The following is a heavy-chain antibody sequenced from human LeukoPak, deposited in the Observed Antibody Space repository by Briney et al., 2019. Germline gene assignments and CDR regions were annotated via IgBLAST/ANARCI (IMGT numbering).Heavy chain of an antibody. D-gene: IGHD3-3*01. CDR3: ARDARYYDFWSGYYPPDY. J-gene: IGHJ4*02. CDR2: ISSSSSYI. CDR1: GFTFSSYE. Sequence: GGSLRLSCAASGFTFSSYEMNWVRQAPGKGLEWVSSISSSSSYIYYADSVKGRFTISRDNAKNSLYLQMNSLRAEDTAVYYCARDARYYDFWSGYYPPDYWGQGTLVTVSS. V-gene: IGHV3-21*01.